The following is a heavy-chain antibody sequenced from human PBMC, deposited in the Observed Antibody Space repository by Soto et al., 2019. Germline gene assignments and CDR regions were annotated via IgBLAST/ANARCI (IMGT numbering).Heavy chain of an antibody. D-gene: IGHD1-20*01. Sequence: QVQLQESGPGLVKPSETLSLPCAVSGGSITHYYWAWIRQPPGQGMEWIGYIYNSVNTKYNPSLKVRVPILMYTSKSQFSLNLSSVTAADTAVYYCARDFNGVLTDMMDPGGMDVRGRGTTVTVSS. CDR2: IYNSVNT. V-gene: IGHV4-59*01. J-gene: IGHJ6*04. CDR1: GGSITHYY. CDR3: ARDFNGVLTDMMDPGGMDV.